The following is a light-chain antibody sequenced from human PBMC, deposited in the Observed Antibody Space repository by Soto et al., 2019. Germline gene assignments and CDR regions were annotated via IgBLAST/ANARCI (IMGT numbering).Light chain of an antibody. CDR1: QSVSSN. Sequence: IVMTQSPATLSVSPGERATLSCRASQSVSSNLAWYQQKPGQAPRLLIFGASTRATGIPARFSGSGSGTEFNLTINSLQSEDFAVYYCQQYNNWPRTFGQGTTVEIK. CDR3: QQYNNWPRT. CDR2: GAS. J-gene: IGKJ1*01. V-gene: IGKV3-15*01.